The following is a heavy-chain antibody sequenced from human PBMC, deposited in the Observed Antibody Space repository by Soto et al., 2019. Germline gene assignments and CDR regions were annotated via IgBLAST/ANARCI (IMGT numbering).Heavy chain of an antibody. J-gene: IGHJ6*02. Sequence: ASVKVSCKASGYTFTGYYMHWVRQAPGQGLEWMGWINPNSGSTNYAQKFQGRVTMTTDTSTSTAYMELRSLRSDDTAVYYCARSWDSGSGSYTYYYYYYGMDVWGQGTTVTVSS. D-gene: IGHD3-10*01. CDR2: INPNSGST. V-gene: IGHV1-2*02. CDR3: ARSWDSGSGSYTYYYYYYGMDV. CDR1: GYTFTGYY.